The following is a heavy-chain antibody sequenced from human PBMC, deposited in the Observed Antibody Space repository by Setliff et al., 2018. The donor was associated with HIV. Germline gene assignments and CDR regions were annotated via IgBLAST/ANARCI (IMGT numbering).Heavy chain of an antibody. Sequence: GGSLRLSCAASGFTFSRYGMHWVRQAPGKGLEWASSISSSSYYIYYADSVKGRFTISRDNAKNSLFLQMNSLRAEDTAVYYCASIELAAMVPVDYWGQGTLVTVSS. D-gene: IGHD5-18*01. CDR1: GFTFSRYG. CDR3: ASIELAAMVPVDY. J-gene: IGHJ4*02. CDR2: ISSSSYYI. V-gene: IGHV3-21*01.